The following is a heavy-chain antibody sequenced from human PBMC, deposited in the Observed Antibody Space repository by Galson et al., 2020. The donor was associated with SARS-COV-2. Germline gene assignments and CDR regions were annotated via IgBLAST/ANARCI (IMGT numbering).Heavy chain of an antibody. D-gene: IGHD3-10*01. CDR3: ATAYAASYYGSGSYLGY. Sequence: ASVKVSCKVPGYTLTELSMHWVRQAPGKGLEWMGGFDPEDGETIYAQKFQGRVTMTEDTSTDTAYMELSSLRSEDTAVYYCATAYAASYYGSGSYLGYWGQGTLVTVSS. V-gene: IGHV1-24*01. CDR2: FDPEDGET. J-gene: IGHJ4*02. CDR1: GYTLTELS.